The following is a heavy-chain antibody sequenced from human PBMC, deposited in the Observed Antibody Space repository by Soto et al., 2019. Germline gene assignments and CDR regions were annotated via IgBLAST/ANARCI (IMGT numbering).Heavy chain of an antibody. CDR2: IHQDGSEK. CDR1: GFPFSSYW. D-gene: IGHD1-20*01. Sequence: GGSLRLSCAVSGFPFSSYWMSWVRQAPGKGLEWVANIHQDGSEKYYVDSVQGRFTISRDNAKNSLYLQMNSLRAEDTAVYYCARGYNNALDYWGQGTLVTVSS. J-gene: IGHJ4*02. CDR3: ARGYNNALDY. V-gene: IGHV3-7*01.